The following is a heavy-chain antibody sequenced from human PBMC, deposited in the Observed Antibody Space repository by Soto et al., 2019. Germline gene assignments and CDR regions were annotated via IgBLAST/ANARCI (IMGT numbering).Heavy chain of an antibody. Sequence: GGSLRLSXTASGFTFGDYAMSWFRQAPGKGLEWVGFIRSKAYGGTTEYAASVKGRFTISRDDSKSIAYLQMNSLKTEDTAVYYCTRDLDRRYCSSTSCYTHSYYYGMDVWGQGTTVTVSS. D-gene: IGHD2-2*02. CDR1: GFTFGDYA. J-gene: IGHJ6*02. CDR3: TRDLDRRYCSSTSCYTHSYYYGMDV. V-gene: IGHV3-49*03. CDR2: IRSKAYGGTT.